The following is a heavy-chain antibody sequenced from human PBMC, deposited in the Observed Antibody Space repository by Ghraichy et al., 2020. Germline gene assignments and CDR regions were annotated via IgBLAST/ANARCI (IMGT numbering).Heavy chain of an antibody. J-gene: IGHJ5*02. V-gene: IGHV3-30*18. D-gene: IGHD6-6*01. CDR3: AKDFERSRPEEFGISDL. CDR2: ISYDGSNE. CDR1: GFTFSDYG. Sequence: GGSLRLSCAASGFTFSDYGMHWVRQAPGRGLEWVASISYDGSNEHYEDSVKGRFIISRDDSKNTLYLQLNSLRPEDTAVYFCAKDFERSRPEEFGISDLWGQGNLDTASA.